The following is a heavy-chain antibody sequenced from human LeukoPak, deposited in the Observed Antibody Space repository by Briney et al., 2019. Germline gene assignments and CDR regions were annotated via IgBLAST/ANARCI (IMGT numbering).Heavy chain of an antibody. V-gene: IGHV3-30*02. Sequence: GGSLRLSCAASGFTFKNSWMSWVRQAPGKGLEWVAFIRYDGSNKYYADSVKGRFTISRDNSKNTLYLQMNSLRAEDTAVYYCAKDGGIVVVPATYYMDVWGKGTTVTVSS. CDR2: IRYDGSNK. CDR1: GFTFKNSW. D-gene: IGHD2-2*01. J-gene: IGHJ6*03. CDR3: AKDGGIVVVPATYYMDV.